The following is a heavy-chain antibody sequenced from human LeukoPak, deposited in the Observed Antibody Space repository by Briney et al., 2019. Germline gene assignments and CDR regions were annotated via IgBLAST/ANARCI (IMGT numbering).Heavy chain of an antibody. V-gene: IGHV1-18*01. CDR2: ISAYNGNT. CDR1: GYTFTSYG. D-gene: IGHD3-10*01. CDR3: ARATRDYGSGSYSHYYYYYMDV. J-gene: IGHJ6*03. Sequence: ASVKVSCKASGYTFTSYGISWVRQAPGQGLEWMGWISAYNGNTNYAQKLQGRVTMTTDTSTSTAYMELRSLRSDDTAVYYCARATRDYGSGSYSHYYYYYMDVWGKGTTVTVSS.